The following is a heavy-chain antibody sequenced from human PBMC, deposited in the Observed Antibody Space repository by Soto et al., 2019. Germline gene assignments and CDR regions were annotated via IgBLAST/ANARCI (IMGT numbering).Heavy chain of an antibody. D-gene: IGHD3-22*01. J-gene: IGHJ3*02. CDR2: ISGIIGTA. CDR3: ASHPRGYDSSGYHQSSAFDI. Sequence: SVKVSCKASGYTFRNYGMSWVRQAPGQGLEWMGWISGIIGTANYAQKFQGRVTITTDASTSTAYMELSSLRSEDTAVYYCASHPRGYDSSGYHQSSAFDIWGQGTMVTVSS. V-gene: IGHV1-69*05. CDR1: GYTFRNYG.